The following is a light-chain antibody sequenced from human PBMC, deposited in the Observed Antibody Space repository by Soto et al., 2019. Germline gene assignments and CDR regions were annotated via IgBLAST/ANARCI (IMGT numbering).Light chain of an antibody. CDR2: GAS. CDR1: QSVSSSY. CDR3: QQDYNLPRT. J-gene: IGKJ2*01. V-gene: IGKV3D-7*01. Sequence: EIVMTQSPATLSLSPGERATLSCRASQSVSSSYLSWYQQKPGQAPRLLIYGASTRATGIPARFSGSGSGTDFTLTISSLQPDDFAVYYCQQDYNLPRTFGQGTKLEIK.